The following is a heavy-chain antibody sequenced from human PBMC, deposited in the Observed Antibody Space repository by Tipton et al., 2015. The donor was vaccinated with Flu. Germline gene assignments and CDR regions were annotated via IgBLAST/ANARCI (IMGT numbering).Heavy chain of an antibody. Sequence: TLSLTCTVSGGSFSNYYWNWIRQPPGKGLEWIGYIFYTGDTSYNPSLKSRVTISTEMSKNQFSLKLTSVTAADTAVYYCATLQAPPGPPSWGQGTLVTVSS. CDR2: IFYTGDT. CDR1: GGSFSNYY. J-gene: IGHJ5*02. V-gene: IGHV4-59*12. D-gene: IGHD6-13*01. CDR3: ATLQAPPGPPS.